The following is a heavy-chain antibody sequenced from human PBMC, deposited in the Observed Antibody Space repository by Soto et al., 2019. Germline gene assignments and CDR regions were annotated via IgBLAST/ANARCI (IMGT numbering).Heavy chain of an antibody. V-gene: IGHV1-18*01. CDR2: ISAYNGNT. J-gene: IGHJ6*02. CDR3: ARDKPYYYGSGSYFPQYYYYGMDV. CDR1: GYTFTSYG. Sequence: ASVKVSCKASGYTFTSYGISWVRQAPGQGLEWMGWISAYNGNTNYAQKLQGRVTMTTDTSTSTAYMELRSLRSDDTAVYYCARDKPYYYGSGSYFPQYYYYGMDVWGQGTTVTAP. D-gene: IGHD3-10*01.